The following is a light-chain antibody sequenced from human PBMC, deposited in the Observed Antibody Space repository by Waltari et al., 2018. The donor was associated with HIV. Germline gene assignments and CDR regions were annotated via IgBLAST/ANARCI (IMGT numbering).Light chain of an antibody. V-gene: IGKV3-20*01. J-gene: IGKJ1*01. CDR3: QQYGSSPRT. CDR2: GAS. Sequence: EIVLTQSPGTLSLSPVERATLSCRASQSVSSSYLAWYQHKPGQAPRLLIYGASSRATGIPDRFSGSGSGTDFTLTISRLEPEDFAVYYCQQYGSSPRTFGQGTKVEIK. CDR1: QSVSSSY.